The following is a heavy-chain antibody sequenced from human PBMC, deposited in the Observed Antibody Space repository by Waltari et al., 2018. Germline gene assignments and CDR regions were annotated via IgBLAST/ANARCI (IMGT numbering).Heavy chain of an antibody. CDR2: VDPEDGET. Sequence: EVHLVQSGAEVKRPGATVKIPCKASGKPFTQYYLHWVRQAPGKGLEWMGHVDPEDGETEISDKFQGRVAMTADTSTETAYIEVRSLTSDDMAVYYCATKMSDQWLREWGQGTLVTVSS. CDR3: ATKMSDQWLRE. J-gene: IGHJ1*01. CDR1: GKPFTQYY. D-gene: IGHD6-19*01. V-gene: IGHV1-69-2*01.